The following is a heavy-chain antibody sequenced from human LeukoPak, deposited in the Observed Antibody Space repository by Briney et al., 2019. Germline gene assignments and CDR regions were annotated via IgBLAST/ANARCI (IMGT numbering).Heavy chain of an antibody. CDR2: ISSSGSTI. D-gene: IGHD3-22*01. CDR1: GFTLSDYY. CDR3: ARADDSSGHYYSPDY. Sequence: GGSLRLFCAPSGFTLSDYYIRWIRQAPGKGREWVSYISSSGSTIYYAHSVKSRFTITQDNAKNSPYLEINYLRAEDTAVYYCARADDSSGHYYSPDYWGQGTLVTVSS. J-gene: IGHJ4*02. V-gene: IGHV3-11*04.